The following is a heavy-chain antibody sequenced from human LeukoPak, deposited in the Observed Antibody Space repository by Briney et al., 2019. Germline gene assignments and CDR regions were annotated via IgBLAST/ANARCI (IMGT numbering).Heavy chain of an antibody. Sequence: GGSLRLSCAASGFTFSNYWMSWVRQAPGKGLEWVANIKQDGSEKYYVDSVKGRFTISRNNAKNSLNLQMNSLRAEDTAVYYCASTQTFDYWGQGTLVTVSS. V-gene: IGHV3-7*01. CDR3: ASTQTFDY. CDR2: IKQDGSEK. J-gene: IGHJ4*02. CDR1: GFTFSNYW.